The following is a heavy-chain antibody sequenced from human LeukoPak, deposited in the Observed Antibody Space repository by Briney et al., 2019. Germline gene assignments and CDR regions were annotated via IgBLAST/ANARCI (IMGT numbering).Heavy chain of an antibody. CDR1: GFTFSSYG. CDR2: IRYDGSNK. Sequence: GGSLRLSCAASGFTFSSYGMHWVRQAPGKGLEWVAFIRYDGSNKYYADSVKGRFTISRDNSKNTVFLQMNSLRDEDTALYFCAKVGVGATLRPHCFDAWGQGTMLIVSS. J-gene: IGHJ3*01. D-gene: IGHD3-3*01. V-gene: IGHV3-30*02. CDR3: AKVGVGATLRPHCFDA.